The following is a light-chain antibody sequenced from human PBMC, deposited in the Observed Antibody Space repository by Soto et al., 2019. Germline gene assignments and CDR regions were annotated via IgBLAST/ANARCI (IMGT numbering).Light chain of an antibody. CDR1: QSVGSN. CDR2: GAS. Sequence: EIVMTQSPATLSVSPGERVTLSCRARQSVGSNLAWYQQKPGQAPRLVIYGASNRAAGIPDRFSGSGSGTDFTLIVSRLEPEDFAVYYCQQYHWAPDTFGQGTRLEIK. J-gene: IGKJ5*01. V-gene: IGKV3D-15*01. CDR3: QQYHWAPDT.